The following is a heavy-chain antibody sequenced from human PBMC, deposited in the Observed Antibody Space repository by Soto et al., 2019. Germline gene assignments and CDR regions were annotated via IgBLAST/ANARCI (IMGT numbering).Heavy chain of an antibody. Sequence: ASVKVSCKASGYTFTSYYMHWVRQAPGQGLEWMGIINPSGGSTSYAQKFQGRVTMTRDTSTSTVYMELRSPRSEDTAVYYCARRLRGYSYGSYYFDYWGQGTPVTPST. D-gene: IGHD5-18*01. V-gene: IGHV1-46*01. CDR2: INPSGGST. J-gene: IGHJ4*02. CDR3: ARRLRGYSYGSYYFDY. CDR1: GYTFTSYY.